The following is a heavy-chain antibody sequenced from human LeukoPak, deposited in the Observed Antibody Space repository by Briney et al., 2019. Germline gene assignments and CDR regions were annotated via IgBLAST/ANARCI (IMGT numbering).Heavy chain of an antibody. V-gene: IGHV1-24*01. CDR3: ATTRTQWFGELPLTPNGMDV. D-gene: IGHD3-10*01. CDR1: GYTLTELS. Sequence: ASVKVSCKVSGYTLTELSMHWVRQAPGKGLEWMGGFGPEDGEPIYAQKFQGRVTMTDDTSTDTAYMELSSLRSEDTAVYYCATTRTQWFGELPLTPNGMDVWGQGTTVTVSS. J-gene: IGHJ6*02. CDR2: FGPEDGEP.